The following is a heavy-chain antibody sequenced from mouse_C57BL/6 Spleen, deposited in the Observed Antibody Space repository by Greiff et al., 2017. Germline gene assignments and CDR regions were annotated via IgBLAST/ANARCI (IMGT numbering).Heavy chain of an antibody. D-gene: IGHD1-1*01. CDR3: ARHADYYGSSYGYFDV. CDR2: IWSDGST. V-gene: IGHV2-6-1*01. Sequence: VMLVESGPGLVAPSQSLSITCTVSGFSLTSYGVHWVRQPPGKGLEWLVVIWSDGSTTYNSALKSRLSISKDNSKSQVFLKMNSLQTDDTAMYDCARHADYYGSSYGYFDVWGTGTTVTVSS. J-gene: IGHJ1*03. CDR1: GFSLTSYG.